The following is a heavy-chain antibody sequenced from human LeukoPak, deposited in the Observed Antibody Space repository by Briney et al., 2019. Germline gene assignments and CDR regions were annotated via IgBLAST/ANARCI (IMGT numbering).Heavy chain of an antibody. CDR3: ARAYYYDSSGYDSKYWYLEL. CDR2: IYYSGST. Sequence: PSETLALPCSVSGGSISSYYWSWIRQPPGKGLEWIGYIYYSGSTNYNPSLKSRVTISGDTSKNQFSLKLSSVTAADTAVYYCARAYYYDSSGYDSKYWYLELGPGGPGVTVSS. CDR1: GGSISSYY. J-gene: IGHJ2*01. D-gene: IGHD3-22*01. V-gene: IGHV4-59*01.